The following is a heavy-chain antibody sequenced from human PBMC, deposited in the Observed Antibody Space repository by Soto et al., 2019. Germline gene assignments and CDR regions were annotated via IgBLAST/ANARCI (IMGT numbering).Heavy chain of an antibody. D-gene: IGHD2-15*01. CDR2: ISYDGSNK. V-gene: IGHV3-33*05. J-gene: IGHJ6*02. CDR1: AFTFSSYG. CDR3: ARESHCSXGSCYSSGGYYYYGMDV. Sequence: LRLSCAASAFTFSSYGMNWVRQAPGKGLEWVAVISYDGSNKYYADSVKGRFTISRDNSKNTLFLQMNSLRAEDTAVYYCARESHCSXGSCYSSGGYYYYGMDVWGQGTTVTVSS.